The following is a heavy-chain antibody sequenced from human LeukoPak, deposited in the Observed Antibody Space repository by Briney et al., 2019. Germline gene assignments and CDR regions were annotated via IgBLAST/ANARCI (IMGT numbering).Heavy chain of an antibody. CDR1: GYAFTGYF. Sequence: GASVKVSCKASGYAFTGYFMHWLRQAPGQGLEWMGWINPNSGDTNYAQKFQGRVTMTRDTSISTAYMELSRLTSDDTAMYYCARDGGLDYWGQGTLITVSS. D-gene: IGHD2-15*01. J-gene: IGHJ4*02. CDR2: INPNSGDT. V-gene: IGHV1-2*02. CDR3: ARDGGLDY.